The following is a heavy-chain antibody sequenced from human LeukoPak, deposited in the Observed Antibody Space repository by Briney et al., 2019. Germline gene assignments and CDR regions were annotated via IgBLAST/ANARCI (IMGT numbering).Heavy chain of an antibody. Sequence: GGSLRLSCAASGFTFDDYAMHWVRQAPGKGLEWVSGISWNSGSIGYADSVKGRFTISRDNAKNSLYLQMNSLRAEDTALYYCAKDFPVFTVEYAFDIWGQGTMVTVSS. CDR3: AKDFPVFTVEYAFDI. V-gene: IGHV3-9*01. D-gene: IGHD4-11*01. CDR1: GFTFDDYA. J-gene: IGHJ3*02. CDR2: ISWNSGSI.